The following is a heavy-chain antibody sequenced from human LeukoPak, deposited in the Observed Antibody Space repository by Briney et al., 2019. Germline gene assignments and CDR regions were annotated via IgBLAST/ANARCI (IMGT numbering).Heavy chain of an antibody. CDR1: GYTFTSYG. V-gene: IGHV1-18*01. Sequence: ASVKVSCKASGYTFTSYGISWVRQAPGQGLEWMGWISAYNGNTNYAQNLQGRVAMTTDTSTSTAYMELRSLRSDDTAVYYCARDKPQYYDFWSGYYTWFDPWGQGTLVTVSS. CDR3: ARDKPQYYDFWSGYYTWFDP. J-gene: IGHJ5*02. CDR2: ISAYNGNT. D-gene: IGHD3-3*01.